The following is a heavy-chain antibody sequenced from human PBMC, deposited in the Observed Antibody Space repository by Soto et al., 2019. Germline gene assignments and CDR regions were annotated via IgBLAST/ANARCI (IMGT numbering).Heavy chain of an antibody. J-gene: IGHJ4*02. V-gene: IGHV3-30-3*01. D-gene: IGHD4-17*01. Sequence: QVQLVESGGGVVQPGRSLRLSCAASGFTFSSYAMHWVRQAPGKGLEWVAVISYDGSNKYYADSVKGRLTISRDNSKNTLYLQMNSLRAEDTAVYYCARDGHDYGDYHYFDYWGQGTLVTVSS. CDR1: GFTFSSYA. CDR3: ARDGHDYGDYHYFDY. CDR2: ISYDGSNK.